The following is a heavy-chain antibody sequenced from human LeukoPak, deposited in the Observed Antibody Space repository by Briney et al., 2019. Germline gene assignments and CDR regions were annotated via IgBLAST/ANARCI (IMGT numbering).Heavy chain of an antibody. J-gene: IGHJ6*03. Sequence: GGSLRLSCAASGFSFSNYWMTWVRQAPGKGLEWVASIKQDGGVKYYVESVKGRFTISRDNAKNSLCLQMDSLRAEDTAVYYCARWVAVNSYYYMDVWGKGTTATLSS. V-gene: IGHV3-7*01. D-gene: IGHD2-15*01. CDR3: ARWVAVNSYYYMDV. CDR2: IKQDGGVK. CDR1: GFSFSNYW.